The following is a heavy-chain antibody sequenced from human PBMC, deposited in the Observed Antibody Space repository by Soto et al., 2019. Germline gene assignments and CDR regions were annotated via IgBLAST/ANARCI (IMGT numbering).Heavy chain of an antibody. D-gene: IGHD2-15*01. CDR1: GFTVSSHA. CDR2: ITAAGGT. J-gene: IGHJ3*02. V-gene: IGHV3-23*01. Sequence: EVQVLESGGGLVQPGGSLRLSCEGSGFTVSSHAMTWIRQAPGKGTQWVTTITAAGGTYYADSVKGRFAMSRDTSENTLYLQMNSLGAEDTAAYYCAPHVSCSGVSCQYDAFAIRGQGTMVTVSS. CDR3: APHVSCSGVSCQYDAFAI.